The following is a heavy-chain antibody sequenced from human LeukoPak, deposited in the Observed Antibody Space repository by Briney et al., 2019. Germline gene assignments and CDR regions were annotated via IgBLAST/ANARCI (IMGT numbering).Heavy chain of an antibody. J-gene: IGHJ4*02. CDR3: ARHVTSSGYYWFDF. D-gene: IGHD3-22*01. V-gene: IGHV4-59*01. CDR1: GGSIRSYY. Sequence: SETLSLTCTVSGGSIRSYYWSWIRQPPGKGLEWIGYIYYSGSTNYNPSLKSRVTISVDTSKNQFSLRLSSVTAADTAVYYCARHVTSSGYYWFDFWGQGTLVTVSS. CDR2: IYYSGST.